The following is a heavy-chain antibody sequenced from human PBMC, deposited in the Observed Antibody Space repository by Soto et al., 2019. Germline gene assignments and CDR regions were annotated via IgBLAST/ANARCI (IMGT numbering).Heavy chain of an antibody. V-gene: IGHV4-34*01. CDR2: INHSGST. J-gene: IGHJ5*02. CDR3: ARGKGYSSGCYMIADWFDP. Sequence: SETLSLTCAAYGGSFSGYYWSWIRQPPGKGLEWIGQINHSGSTNYNPSLKSRVTISVDTSKNKFSLKLSSVTAADTAVYYCARGKGYSSGCYMIADWFDPWGQGTLVTVSS. D-gene: IGHD6-25*01. CDR1: GGSFSGYY.